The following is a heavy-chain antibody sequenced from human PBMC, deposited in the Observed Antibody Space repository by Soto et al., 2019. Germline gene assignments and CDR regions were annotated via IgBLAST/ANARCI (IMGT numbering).Heavy chain of an antibody. CDR3: ARGWSPHFRQLLPDY. V-gene: IGHV3-74*01. J-gene: IGHJ4*02. CDR2: IKSDGNRT. CDR1: GFTFSSYW. D-gene: IGHD1-1*01. Sequence: RLSCAASGFTFSSYWMYWVRQAPGKGLVWVSHIKSDGNRTSYADSVKGRFTISRDNAKNTLYLQMNSLRVDDTAVYYCARGWSPHFRQLLPDYWGQGTLVTVSS.